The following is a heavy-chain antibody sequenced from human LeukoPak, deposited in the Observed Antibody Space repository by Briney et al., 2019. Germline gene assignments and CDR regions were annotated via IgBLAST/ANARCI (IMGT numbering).Heavy chain of an antibody. CDR2: IYTSGST. Sequence: SETLSLTCTVSGGSISSGSYYWSWIRQPAGKGLEWIGRIYTSGSTNYNPSLKSRVTISVDTSKNQFSLKLSSVTAADTAVYYCARDYYDFWSGQDAFDIWGQGTMVTVSS. V-gene: IGHV4-61*02. J-gene: IGHJ3*02. D-gene: IGHD3-3*01. CDR3: ARDYYDFWSGQDAFDI. CDR1: GGSISSGSYY.